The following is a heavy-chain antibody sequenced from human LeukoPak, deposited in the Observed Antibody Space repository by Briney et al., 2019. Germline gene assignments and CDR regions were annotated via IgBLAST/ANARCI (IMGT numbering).Heavy chain of an antibody. Sequence: ASVKVSCKASGYTFTSYYMHWVRQAPGQGLEWMGIINPSGGSTRYAQKFQGRVTMTRDTSTSTVYMELSSLRSEDTAVYYCARNPVTTKYFDYWGQGNPGHRLL. J-gene: IGHJ4*02. CDR3: ARNPVTTKYFDY. D-gene: IGHD4-17*01. CDR1: GYTFTSYY. CDR2: INPSGGST. V-gene: IGHV1-46*01.